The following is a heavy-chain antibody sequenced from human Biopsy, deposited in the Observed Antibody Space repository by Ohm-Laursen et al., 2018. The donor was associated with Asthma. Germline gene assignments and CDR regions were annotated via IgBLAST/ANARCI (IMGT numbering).Heavy chain of an antibody. CDR2: VNTGNGDT. J-gene: IGHJ3*01. CDR3: ARTYYDFLTGQVKDVFGV. Sequence: ASVKVSCKASGYNFISFAIHWVRQAPGQRLEWMGWVNTGNGDTKYSQKFQGTVTITRDTSASTAYMELRSLRSEDTATYYCARTYYDFLTGQVKDVFGVWGQGTMVTVSS. CDR1: GYNFISFA. D-gene: IGHD3-9*01. V-gene: IGHV1-3*04.